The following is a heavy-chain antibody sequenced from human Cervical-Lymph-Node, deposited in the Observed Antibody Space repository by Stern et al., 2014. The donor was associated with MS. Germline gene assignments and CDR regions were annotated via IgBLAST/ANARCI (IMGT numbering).Heavy chain of an antibody. J-gene: IGHJ6*02. CDR3: ARHQTDYKGRDYYYYGMDV. CDR1: GYSFTSHW. D-gene: IGHD4-11*01. CDR2: IYPGDSDT. Sequence: VQLVESGAEVKKPGESLKISCKGSGYSFTSHWIGWVRQMPGKGLEWMGMIYPGDSDTRYSPSFQGPATISAAKAISTAYLQWSSLKASDTAIYYCARHQTDYKGRDYYYYGMDVWGQGTTVTVSS. V-gene: IGHV5-51*01.